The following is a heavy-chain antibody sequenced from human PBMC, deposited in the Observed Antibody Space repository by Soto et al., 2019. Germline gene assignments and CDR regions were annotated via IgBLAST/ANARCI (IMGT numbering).Heavy chain of an antibody. Sequence: QLQLVQSGAEVKKPGSSVKVSCKASGGTLSTYAVTWVRQAPGQGLEWMGGLIPALGTTTYAPKFQDRITITADESPNPAYLAVNTLRSEDTAVYYCARVGTPLVTAGWFDPWGQGTLVTVSS. J-gene: IGHJ5*02. CDR3: ARVGTPLVTAGWFDP. CDR1: GGTLSTYA. V-gene: IGHV1-69*01. D-gene: IGHD2-21*02. CDR2: LIPALGTT.